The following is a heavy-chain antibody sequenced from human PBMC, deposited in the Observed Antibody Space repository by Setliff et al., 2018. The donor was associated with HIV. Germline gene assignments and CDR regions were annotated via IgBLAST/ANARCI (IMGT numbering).Heavy chain of an antibody. J-gene: IGHJ6*04. CDR1: GGTFSSYG. V-gene: IGHV1-69*13. CDR2: IIPVYGTT. Sequence: GASVKVSCKASGGTFSSYGISWVRQAPGQGLEWMGRIIPVYGTTNYAQKFQGRVTITADESTSTAYMELSSLRSEDTAVYYCARDSRDIVVVIAPEPEPYYYYGMDVWGEGTTVTVSS. CDR3: ARDSRDIVVVIAPEPEPYYYYGMDV. D-gene: IGHD2-15*01.